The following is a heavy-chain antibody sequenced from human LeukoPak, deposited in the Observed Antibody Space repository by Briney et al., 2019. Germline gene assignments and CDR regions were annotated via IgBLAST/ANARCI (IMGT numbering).Heavy chain of an antibody. CDR3: AREVDILTVTYAFDI. J-gene: IGHJ3*02. D-gene: IGHD3-9*01. V-gene: IGHV1-8*01. Sequence: ASVKVSCKASGYTFTSYDINWVRQATGQGLEWMGGMNPNSGNTGYAQKFQGRVTMTRNTSISTAYMELSSLRSEDTAVYYCAREVDILTVTYAFDIWGQGTMVTVSS. CDR1: GYTFTSYD. CDR2: MNPNSGNT.